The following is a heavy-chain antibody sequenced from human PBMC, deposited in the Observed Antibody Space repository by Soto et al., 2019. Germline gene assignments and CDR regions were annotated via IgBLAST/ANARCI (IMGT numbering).Heavy chain of an antibody. CDR3: AKGEQWLAHFDY. CDR1: GFTFSSNG. Sequence: GGSLRLSCAASGFTFSSNGMHWVRQAPGKGLEWVAVISYDGSNKYYADSVKGRFTISRDNSKNTLYLQMNSLRAEDTAVYYCAKGEQWLAHFDYWGQGTLVTVSS. V-gene: IGHV3-30*18. J-gene: IGHJ4*02. D-gene: IGHD6-19*01. CDR2: ISYDGSNK.